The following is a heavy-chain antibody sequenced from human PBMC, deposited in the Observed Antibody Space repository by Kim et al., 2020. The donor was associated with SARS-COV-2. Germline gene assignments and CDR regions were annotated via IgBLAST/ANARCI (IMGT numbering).Heavy chain of an antibody. CDR3: ARGNDGDSHVDY. V-gene: IGHV1-69*01. D-gene: IGHD2-8*01. Sequence: NSAQKVQGRVTITADESTSTAYMELSSLRSEDTAVYYWARGNDGDSHVDYWGQGTLVTVSS. J-gene: IGHJ4*02.